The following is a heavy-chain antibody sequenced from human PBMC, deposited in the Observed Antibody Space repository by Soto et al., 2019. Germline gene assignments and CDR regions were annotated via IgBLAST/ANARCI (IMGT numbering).Heavy chain of an antibody. CDR2: IIPIFGTA. Sequence: QVQLEQSGAEVKKPGSSVKVSCKASGGTFSSYAISWVRQAPGQGLEWMGGIIPIFGTANYAQKFQGRVTITADESTSTAYMELSSLRSEDTAVYYCARGGMAAAGKPGWFDPWGQGTLVTVSS. D-gene: IGHD6-13*01. CDR1: GGTFSSYA. V-gene: IGHV1-69*12. J-gene: IGHJ5*02. CDR3: ARGGMAAAGKPGWFDP.